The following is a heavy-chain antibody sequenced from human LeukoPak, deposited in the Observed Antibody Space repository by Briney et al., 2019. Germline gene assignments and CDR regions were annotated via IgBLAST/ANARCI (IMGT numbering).Heavy chain of an antibody. D-gene: IGHD3-3*01. V-gene: IGHV4-39*01. CDR2: IDSGST. CDR1: GGSISSSNYY. J-gene: IGHJ6*04. Sequence: PSETLSLTCTVSGGSISSSNYYWGWIRQPPGKGLEWVGSIDSGSTYYNPSLKSRVTISVDTSKNQFSLKLSSVTAADTAVYYCARHLLRFFGVVRWGLDVWGKGTTVTVSS. CDR3: ARHLLRFFGVVRWGLDV.